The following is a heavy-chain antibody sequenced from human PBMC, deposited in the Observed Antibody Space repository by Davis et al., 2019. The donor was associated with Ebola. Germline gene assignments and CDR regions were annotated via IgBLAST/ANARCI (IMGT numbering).Heavy chain of an antibody. CDR2: INPNSGGT. Sequence: ASVKVSCKASGYTFTGYYMHWVRQAPGQGLEWMGWINPNSGGTNYEQKFQGRVTMTRDTSITTAYMELSGLISDDTAVYYCARGYSYGQELDYWGQGTLVTVSS. V-gene: IGHV1-2*02. CDR1: GYTFTGYY. D-gene: IGHD5-12*01. J-gene: IGHJ4*02. CDR3: ARGYSYGQELDY.